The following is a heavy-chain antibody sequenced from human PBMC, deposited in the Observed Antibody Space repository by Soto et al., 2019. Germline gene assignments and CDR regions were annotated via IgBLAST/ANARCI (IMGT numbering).Heavy chain of an antibody. CDR2: IWYDGSNK. D-gene: IGHD6-6*01. CDR3: ARGFRIAARYFDY. CDR1: GFTFSSYG. Sequence: GGSLRLSCAASGFTFSSYGMHWVRQAPGKGLEWVAVIWYDGSNKYYADSVKGRFTISRDNSKNTLYLQMNSLRAEDTAVYYCARGFRIAARYFDYWGQGTLVTVSS. J-gene: IGHJ4*02. V-gene: IGHV3-33*01.